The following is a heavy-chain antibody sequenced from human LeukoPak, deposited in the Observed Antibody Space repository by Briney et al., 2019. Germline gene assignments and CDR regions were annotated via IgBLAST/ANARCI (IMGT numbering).Heavy chain of an antibody. CDR3: ARGVVPAAMFHGMDV. Sequence: GGSLRLSCAASGFTFSSYSMNWVRQAPGKGLEWVSSISSSSSYIYYADSVKGRFTISRDNAKNSLYLQMNSLRAEDTAVYYCARGVVPAAMFHGMDVWGQGTTVTVSS. J-gene: IGHJ6*02. CDR1: GFTFSSYS. CDR2: ISSSSSYI. D-gene: IGHD2-2*01. V-gene: IGHV3-21*01.